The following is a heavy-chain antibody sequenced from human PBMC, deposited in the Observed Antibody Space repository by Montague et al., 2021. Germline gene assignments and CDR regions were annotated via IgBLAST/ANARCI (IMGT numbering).Heavy chain of an antibody. J-gene: IGHJ5*02. V-gene: IGHV4-59*08. CDR1: SGSIFHAH. Sequence: SETLSLTCTVSSGSIFHAHWSWVRQPPGKGLEWLGSMFYGGATSNNPSLKSRVTMSIDTSTNQFSRKLSFVTAADTAVYYCAKQDYFVSGTSYKGFDPWGQGIPVTVSS. D-gene: IGHD3-10*01. CDR2: MFYGGAT. CDR3: AKQDYFVSGTSYKGFDP.